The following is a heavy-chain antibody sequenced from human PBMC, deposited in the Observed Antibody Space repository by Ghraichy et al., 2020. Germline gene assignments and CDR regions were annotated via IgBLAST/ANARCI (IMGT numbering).Heavy chain of an antibody. J-gene: IGHJ6*02. D-gene: IGHD3-10*01. CDR3: AKFVMVQGVRSGMDV. CDR1: GFTFSSYA. Sequence: GGSLRLSCAASGFTFSSYAMSWVRQAPGKGLEWVSAISGSGGSTYYADSVKGRFTISRDNSKNTLYLQMNSLRAEDTAVYYCAKFVMVQGVRSGMDVWGQGTTVTVSS. CDR2: ISGSGGST. V-gene: IGHV3-23*01.